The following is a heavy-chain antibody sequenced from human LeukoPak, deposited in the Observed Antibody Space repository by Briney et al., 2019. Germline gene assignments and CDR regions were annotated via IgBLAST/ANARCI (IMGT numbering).Heavy chain of an antibody. J-gene: IGHJ5*02. V-gene: IGHV3-23*01. CDR2: ISPSGGIT. CDR1: GFTFSSRG. CDR3: AKGRDLLPNWFDP. Sequence: GGTLRLSCAASGFTFSSRGMNWVRQAPGKGLEWVSGISPSGGITYYTDSVKGRFTISRDNSKNTVSLQMNSLRGDDTAVYYCAKGRDLLPNWFDPWGQGTLVTVSS.